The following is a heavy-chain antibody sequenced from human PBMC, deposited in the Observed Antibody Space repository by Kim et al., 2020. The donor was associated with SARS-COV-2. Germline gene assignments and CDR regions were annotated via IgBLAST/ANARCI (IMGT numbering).Heavy chain of an antibody. J-gene: IGHJ5*02. V-gene: IGHV4-59*09. CDR3: ARGNDWFDP. Sequence: GGTNYNPSLQSRVTISVDTSKNQFSLKLSSVTAADTAVYYCARGNDWFDPWGQGTLVTVSS. CDR2: GGT.